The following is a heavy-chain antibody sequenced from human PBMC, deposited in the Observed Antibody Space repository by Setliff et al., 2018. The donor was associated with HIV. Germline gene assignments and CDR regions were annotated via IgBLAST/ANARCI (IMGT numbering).Heavy chain of an antibody. J-gene: IGHJ4*02. CDR2: INHSGST. CDR3: ARGYGAAGGGY. V-gene: IGHV4-34*01. CDR1: GGSFSGYY. D-gene: IGHD6-25*01. Sequence: SETLSLTCAVFGGSFSGYYWSWIRQPPGKGLEWIGEINHSGSTDYNPSLKSRVTISVDTSKILFSLKLSSVTAADTAVYYCARGYGAAGGGYWGQGTLVTVSS.